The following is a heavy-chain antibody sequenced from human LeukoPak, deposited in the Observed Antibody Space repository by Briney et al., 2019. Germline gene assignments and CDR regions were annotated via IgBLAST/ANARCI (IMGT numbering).Heavy chain of an antibody. V-gene: IGHV3-7*05. CDR3: ARDRARVFDN. D-gene: IGHD3-10*01. Sequence: GGSLRLSCAASGFTFSGFWMTWVRQAPGKGLEWVASISQDGTEKHHVDSVMGRFTISRDNAKNSLCLQMNGLRADDTAVYYCARDRARVFDNWGQGTLVTVSS. CDR1: GFTFSGFW. CDR2: ISQDGTEK. J-gene: IGHJ5*02.